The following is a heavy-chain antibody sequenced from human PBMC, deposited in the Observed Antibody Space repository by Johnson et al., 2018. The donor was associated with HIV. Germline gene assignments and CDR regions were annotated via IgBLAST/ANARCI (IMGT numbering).Heavy chain of an antibody. D-gene: IGHD3-22*01. CDR3: ARQHYYDSSGQGGGLDI. Sequence: VQLVESGGGVVRPGGSLRLSCAASRFTFEDHDMSWVRQVPGKGLEWVSGINWNGGSTGYADSVKGRCTISRDNDKSSVYMQMNNLRAEDTAFYYCARQHYYDSSGQGGGLDIWGQGTMVTVSS. CDR1: RFTFEDHD. J-gene: IGHJ3*02. CDR2: INWNGGST. V-gene: IGHV3-20*04.